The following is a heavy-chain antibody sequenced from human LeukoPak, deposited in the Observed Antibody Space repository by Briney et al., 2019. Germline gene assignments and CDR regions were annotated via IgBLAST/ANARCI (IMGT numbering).Heavy chain of an antibody. CDR3: ARDRRWGSGDFCY. CDR2: ISPSGGST. CDR1: GYTFTGYW. J-gene: IGHJ4*02. D-gene: IGHD3-10*01. V-gene: IGHV1-46*01. Sequence: GASVKLSCKAFGYTFTGYWMHWVRQAPGQGPEWMGVISPSGGSTIYAQKFKGRVTLTRDMSTSTDYLELSSLRSEDTAVYYCARDRRWGSGDFCYWGQGTLVTVSS.